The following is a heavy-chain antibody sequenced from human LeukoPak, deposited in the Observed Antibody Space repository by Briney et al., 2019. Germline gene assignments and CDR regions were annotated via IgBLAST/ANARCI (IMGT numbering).Heavy chain of an antibody. CDR1: NGSISTNTW. J-gene: IGHJ3*02. CDR3: GKDAQYVRGVILAPFDI. V-gene: IGHV4-4*02. CDR2: IHHSGGT. D-gene: IGHD3-10*01. Sequence: PSETLSLTCAVSNGSISTNTWWTWVRQPPGKGLEGIAEIHHSGGTNYNPSLKSRVPRRVDKAKRQLALKLNPVTAADTSVYYCGKDAQYVRGVILAPFDIWGQGTKVTVSS.